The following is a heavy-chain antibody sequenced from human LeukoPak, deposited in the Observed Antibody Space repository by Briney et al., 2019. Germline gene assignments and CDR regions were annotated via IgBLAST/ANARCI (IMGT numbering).Heavy chain of an antibody. CDR3: AGEENYYGSGSYRY. Sequence: GGSPRLSCAASGFTFSSYSMNWVRQAPGKGLEWVSSISSSSSYIYYADSVKGRFTISRDNAKNSLYLQMNSLRAEDTAVYYCAGEENYYGSGSYRYWGQGTLVTVSS. CDR2: ISSSSSYI. J-gene: IGHJ4*02. V-gene: IGHV3-21*01. CDR1: GFTFSSYS. D-gene: IGHD3-10*01.